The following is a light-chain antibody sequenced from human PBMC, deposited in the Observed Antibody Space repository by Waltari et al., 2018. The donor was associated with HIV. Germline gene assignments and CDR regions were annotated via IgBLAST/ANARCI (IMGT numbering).Light chain of an antibody. CDR2: EVS. CDR3: SSYAGSNHYV. V-gene: IGLV2-8*01. CDR1: SSDVGGYNY. J-gene: IGLJ1*01. Sequence: QSALTQPPSASGSPGQSVTIPCPGTSSDVGGYNYVSWYQQHPGKAPKLMIYEVSKRPSGVPDRFSGSKSGNTASLTVSGLQAEDEADYYCSSYAGSNHYVFGTGTKVTVL.